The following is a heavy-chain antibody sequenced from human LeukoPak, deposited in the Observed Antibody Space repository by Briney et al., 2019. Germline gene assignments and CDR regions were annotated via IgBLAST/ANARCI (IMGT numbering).Heavy chain of an antibody. V-gene: IGHV4-34*01. J-gene: IGHJ4*02. CDR3: ARGRVAYYDYVWGSYRSDLDY. Sequence: SETLSLTCAVYGGSFSGYYWSWIRQPPGKGLEWIGEINHSGSTNYNPSLKSRVTISVDTSKNQFSLKLSSVTAADTAVYYCARGRVAYYDYVWGSYRSDLDYWGQGTLVTVSS. CDR2: INHSGST. D-gene: IGHD3-16*02. CDR1: GGSFSGYY.